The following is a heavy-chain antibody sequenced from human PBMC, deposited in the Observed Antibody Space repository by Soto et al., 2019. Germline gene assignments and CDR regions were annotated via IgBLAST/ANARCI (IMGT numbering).Heavy chain of an antibody. CDR1: GFSVETSGVG. D-gene: IGHD5-12*01. CDR2: IYWNDFK. Sequence: SGPTLGNHTPPLTLTCTCSGFSVETSGVGVGWIRQPPGKTLEWLALIYWNDFKRYTPSLESRLTITKDTSKNQVVLTVTNVDPADTATYHCAHSRGYNGYEGPPLYEMDVWGQGTTVTVSS. V-gene: IGHV2-5*01. CDR3: AHSRGYNGYEGPPLYEMDV. J-gene: IGHJ6*02.